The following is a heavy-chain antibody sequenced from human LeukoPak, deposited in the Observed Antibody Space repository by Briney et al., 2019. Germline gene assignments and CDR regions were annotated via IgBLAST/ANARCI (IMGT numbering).Heavy chain of an antibody. V-gene: IGHV3-23*01. CDR3: AKDPSWYDILTGYEDAFDI. CDR2: ISGSGGST. CDR1: GFTFSSYG. D-gene: IGHD3-9*01. Sequence: GGSLRLSCAASGFTFSSYGMSWVRQAPGKGLEWVSAISGSGGSTYYADSVKGRFTISRDNSKNTLYLQMNSLRAEDTAVYYCAKDPSWYDILTGYEDAFDIWGQGTMVTVSS. J-gene: IGHJ3*02.